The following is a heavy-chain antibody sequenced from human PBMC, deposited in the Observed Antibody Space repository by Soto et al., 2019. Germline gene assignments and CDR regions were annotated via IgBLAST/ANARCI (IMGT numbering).Heavy chain of an antibody. CDR2: TYYRSQWYN. V-gene: IGHV6-1*01. Sequence: PSQTLSLTCAISGDSVSSNIAAWNWIRQSPTRGLEWLGRTYYRSQWYNDYAVSVKSRITINPDTSKNQFSLQLNSVTPEDTAVYYCARDILVFRSSGSHRSFHYCGQGTLVTGSS. J-gene: IGHJ4*02. D-gene: IGHD6-19*01. CDR3: ARDILVFRSSGSHRSFHY. CDR1: GDSVSSNIAA.